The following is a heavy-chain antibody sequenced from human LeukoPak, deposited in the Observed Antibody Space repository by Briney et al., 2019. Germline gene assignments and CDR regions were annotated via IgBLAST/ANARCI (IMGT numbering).Heavy chain of an antibody. CDR1: GGSISSYY. J-gene: IGHJ5*02. CDR3: ARDSGTTGEVKFDP. CDR2: IYYSGST. Sequence: SETLSLTCTVSGGSISSYYWSGIRQPPGKGLEWIGYIYYSGSTYYNPSLKSRVTISVDTSKNQFSLKLSSVTAADTAVYYCARDSGTTGEVKFDPWGQGTLVTVSS. V-gene: IGHV4-59*12. D-gene: IGHD3-16*01.